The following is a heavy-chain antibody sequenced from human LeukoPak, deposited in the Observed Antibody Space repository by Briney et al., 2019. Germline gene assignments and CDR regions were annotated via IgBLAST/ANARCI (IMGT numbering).Heavy chain of an antibody. Sequence: SETLSLTCTVSGGSISSSSYYWGWIRQPPGKGLEWIGSIYYSGSTYYNPSLKSRVTISVDTSKNQFSLKLSSVTAADTAVYYCARVYYDILTGYYSIFDYWGQGTLVTVSS. CDR1: GGSISSSSYY. V-gene: IGHV4-39*07. D-gene: IGHD3-9*01. CDR3: ARVYYDILTGYYSIFDY. J-gene: IGHJ4*02. CDR2: IYYSGST.